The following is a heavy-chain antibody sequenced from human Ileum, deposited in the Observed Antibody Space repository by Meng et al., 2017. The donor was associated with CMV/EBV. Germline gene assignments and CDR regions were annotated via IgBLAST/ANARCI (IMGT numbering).Heavy chain of an antibody. CDR2: IDYRRDT. CDR3: ARIAWNVPAF. D-gene: IGHD1-1*01. V-gene: IGHV4-39*02. Sequence: QLQLQESGPGLVQPSETLSLTCTVSGDSIDNLLYLWGWIRQPPGEGLEWIGTIDYRRDTYYNPSVKGRVTISVDRSKNHFSLNVNSVTPDDTAVYYCARIAWNVPAFWGQGTLVTVSS. CDR1: GDSIDNLLYL. J-gene: IGHJ4*02.